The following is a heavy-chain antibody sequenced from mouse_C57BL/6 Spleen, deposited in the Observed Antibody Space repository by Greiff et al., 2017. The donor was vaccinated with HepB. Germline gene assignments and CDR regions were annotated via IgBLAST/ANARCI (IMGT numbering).Heavy chain of an antibody. Sequence: QVQLQQSGAELVKPGASVKISCKASGYTFTDYYINWVKQRPGQGLEWIGKIGPGSGSTYYNEKFKGKATLTADKSSSTAYMQLSSLTSEDSAVYFCARREYGSSQYYYAMDYWGQGTSVTVSS. D-gene: IGHD1-1*01. CDR2: IGPGSGST. J-gene: IGHJ4*01. V-gene: IGHV1-77*01. CDR1: GYTFTDYY. CDR3: ARREYGSSQYYYAMDY.